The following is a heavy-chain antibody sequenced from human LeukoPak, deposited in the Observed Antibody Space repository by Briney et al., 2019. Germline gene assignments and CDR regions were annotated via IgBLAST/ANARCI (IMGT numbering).Heavy chain of an antibody. V-gene: IGHV3-21*04. D-gene: IGHD3-22*01. CDR2: ISSSSSYI. J-gene: IGHJ4*02. CDR1: GFTFSSYS. Sequence: GGSLRLSCAASGFTFSSYSMNWVRQAPGKGLEWVSSISSSSSYIYYADSVKGRFTISRDNSKNTLYLQMNSLRAEDTAVYYCAKDRYSMYYYDSSGYYEIDYWGQGTLVTVSS. CDR3: AKDRYSMYYYDSSGYYEIDY.